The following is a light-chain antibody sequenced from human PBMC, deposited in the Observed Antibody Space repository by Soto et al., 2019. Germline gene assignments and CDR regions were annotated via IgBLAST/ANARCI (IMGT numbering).Light chain of an antibody. CDR1: QSISSY. V-gene: IGKV1-39*01. CDR2: AAS. Sequence: DIQMTQSPSSLSASVGDRVTITCRASQSISSYLNWYQQKPGKAPKALIYAASTLPSGVPSRFSGSGSGRDFTLTINRLQPEDFATYYCQQSYSTPWTFGQGTRVDI. J-gene: IGKJ1*01. CDR3: QQSYSTPWT.